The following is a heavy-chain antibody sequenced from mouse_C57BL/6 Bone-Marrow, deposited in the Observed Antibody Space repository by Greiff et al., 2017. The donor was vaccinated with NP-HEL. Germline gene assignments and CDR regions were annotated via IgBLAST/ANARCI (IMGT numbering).Heavy chain of an antibody. J-gene: IGHJ4*01. CDR1: GFSFNTYA. CDR3: VRQKGTFYYAMDY. V-gene: IGHV10-1*01. CDR2: IRSKSNNYAT. Sequence: EVKLMESGGGLVQPKGSLKLSCAASGFSFNTYAMNWVRQAPGKGLEWVARIRSKSNNYATYYADSVKDRFTISRDDSESMLYLQMNNLKTEDTAMYYCVRQKGTFYYAMDYWGQGTSVTVSS.